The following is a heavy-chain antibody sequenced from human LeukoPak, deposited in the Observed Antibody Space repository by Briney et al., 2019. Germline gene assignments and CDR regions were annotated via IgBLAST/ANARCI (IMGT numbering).Heavy chain of an antibody. CDR2: IGGSGTTT. D-gene: IGHD1-26*01. CDR3: AKDPGGRGSYFDY. CDR1: GFTFSSYS. J-gene: IGHJ4*02. Sequence: GGSLRLSCAASGFTFSSYSMNWVRQAPGKGLEWVSHIGGSGTTTYYADSVKGRFTISRDNSKNTLYLQMNSLRAEDTAVYYCAKDPGGRGSYFDYWGQGTLVTVSS. V-gene: IGHV3-48*01.